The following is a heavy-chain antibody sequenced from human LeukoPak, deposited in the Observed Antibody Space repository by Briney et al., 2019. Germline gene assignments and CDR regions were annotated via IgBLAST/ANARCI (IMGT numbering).Heavy chain of an antibody. V-gene: IGHV1-69*13. CDR2: IIPIFGTA. J-gene: IGHJ6*03. D-gene: IGHD2-2*01. CDR3: AREAGRGCSSTSCTYYYYYMDV. CDR1: GGTFSSYA. Sequence: SVKVSCKASGGTFSSYAISWVRQAPGQRLEWMGGIIPIFGTANYAQKFQGRVTITADESTSTAYMELSSLRSEDTAVYYCAREAGRGCSSTSCTYYYYYMDVWGKGTTVTVSS.